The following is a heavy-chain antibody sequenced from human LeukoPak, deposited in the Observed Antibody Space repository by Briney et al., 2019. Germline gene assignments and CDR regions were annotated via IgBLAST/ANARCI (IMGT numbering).Heavy chain of an antibody. CDR2: INPNSGDT. D-gene: IGHD3-9*01. V-gene: IGHV1-2*02. CDR3: ARDYDILTGYFSPPDY. Sequence: ASVKVSCKASGYTFTVYSMHWVRQAPGQGLEWMGWINPNSGDTKYSQNFQGRVTMSWDTSISTAYMELDRLTSDDTAVYYCARDYDILTGYFSPPDYWGQGTLVTVSS. J-gene: IGHJ4*02. CDR1: GYTFTVYS.